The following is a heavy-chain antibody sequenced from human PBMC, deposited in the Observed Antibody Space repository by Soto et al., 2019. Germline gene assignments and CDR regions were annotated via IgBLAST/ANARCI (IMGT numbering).Heavy chain of an antibody. CDR1: GFTFTSHG. CDR3: ATPVASRYCSGGACYVGNWFDP. V-gene: IGHV3-33*01. Sequence: QVQLVESGGGVVQPGRSLTLSCVASGFTFTSHGMHWVRQAPGKGLEWVAVIWYDGSNRQYADSVKGRFTISRDNSKNTLYLQMNSLRVEDTAVYYCATPVASRYCSGGACYVGNWFDPWGQGTMVTVSS. D-gene: IGHD2-15*01. J-gene: IGHJ5*02. CDR2: IWYDGSNR.